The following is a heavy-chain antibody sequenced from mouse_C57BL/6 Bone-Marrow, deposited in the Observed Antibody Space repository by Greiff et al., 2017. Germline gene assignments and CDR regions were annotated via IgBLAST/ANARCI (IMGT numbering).Heavy chain of an antibody. D-gene: IGHD1-1*01. J-gene: IGHJ4*01. V-gene: IGHV1-81*01. CDR3: ARPYYYGSSQSFYAMDY. CDR2: IYPRSGNT. Sequence: QVQLQQSGAELARPGASVKLSCKASGYTFTSYGISWVKQRTGQGLEWIGEIYPRSGNTYYNEKFKGKDTLTADKSSSTAYMELRSLTSEDSAVYFCARPYYYGSSQSFYAMDYWGQGTSVTVSS. CDR1: GYTFTSYG.